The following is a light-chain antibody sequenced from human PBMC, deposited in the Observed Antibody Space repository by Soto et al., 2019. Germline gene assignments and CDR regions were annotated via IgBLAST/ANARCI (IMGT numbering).Light chain of an antibody. CDR3: QQYHNWPPQYT. Sequence: EIVMTQSPATLSVSQGERATLSCRASQTVASNLAWYQQKPGQAPRPLIHGASTRATGVPVRFSGSGSGTEFTLTISSLQSEDFAVYYCQQYHNWPPQYTFGQGTKLQIK. CDR1: QTVASN. CDR2: GAS. J-gene: IGKJ2*01. V-gene: IGKV3-15*01.